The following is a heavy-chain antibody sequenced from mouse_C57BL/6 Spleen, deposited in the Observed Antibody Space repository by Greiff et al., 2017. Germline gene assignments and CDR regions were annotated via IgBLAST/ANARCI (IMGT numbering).Heavy chain of an antibody. Sequence: VQLQQSGPELVKPGASVKISCKASGYAFSSSWMNWVKQRPGKGLEWIGRIYPGDGDTNYNGKFKGKATLTADKSSSTAYMQLSSLTSEDSAVYFCARPNLYYAMDYWGQGTSVTVSS. CDR3: ARPNLYYAMDY. CDR1: GYAFSSSW. CDR2: IYPGDGDT. J-gene: IGHJ4*01. D-gene: IGHD4-1*01. V-gene: IGHV1-82*01.